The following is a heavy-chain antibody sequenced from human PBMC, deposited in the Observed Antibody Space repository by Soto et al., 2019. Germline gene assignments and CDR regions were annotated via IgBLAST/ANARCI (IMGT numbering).Heavy chain of an antibody. CDR3: ARARCPGYYYYGMDV. D-gene: IGHD2-15*01. Sequence: ASVKVSCKASGYTFTSYGISWVRQAPGQGLEWMGWISAYNGNTNYAQKLQGRVTMTTDTSTSTAYMELRSLRSGDTAVYYCARARCPGYYYYGMDVWGQGTTVTVSS. CDR1: GYTFTSYG. V-gene: IGHV1-18*01. CDR2: ISAYNGNT. J-gene: IGHJ6*02.